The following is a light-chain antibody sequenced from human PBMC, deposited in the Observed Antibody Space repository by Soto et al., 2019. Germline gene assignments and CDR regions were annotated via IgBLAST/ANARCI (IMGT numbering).Light chain of an antibody. Sequence: EIVLTQSPGTLSLSPGERATLSCRASQSVRSNYLAWYQQKPGQAPRLLIYGASSRATGIPDRFSGSGSGTDLTLTINRLEPEDFAVYYCQPYGPSPRTFGQGTKVEIK. CDR2: GAS. V-gene: IGKV3-20*01. J-gene: IGKJ1*01. CDR3: QPYGPSPRT. CDR1: QSVRSNY.